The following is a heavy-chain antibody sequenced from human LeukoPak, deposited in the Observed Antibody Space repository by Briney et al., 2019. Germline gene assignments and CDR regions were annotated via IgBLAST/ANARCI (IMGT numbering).Heavy chain of an antibody. J-gene: IGHJ4*02. CDR1: GGSISSYY. CDR3: ARDPDSYSSTWYPYSSGWYLDY. CDR2: IYTSGST. Sequence: KPSETLSLTCTVSGGSISSYYWSWIRQPAGKGLEWIGRIYTSGSTNYSPSLKSRVTMSVDTSKNQFSLKLSSVTAADTAVYYCARDPDSYSSTWYPYSSGWYLDYWGQGTLVTVSS. D-gene: IGHD6-13*01. V-gene: IGHV4-4*07.